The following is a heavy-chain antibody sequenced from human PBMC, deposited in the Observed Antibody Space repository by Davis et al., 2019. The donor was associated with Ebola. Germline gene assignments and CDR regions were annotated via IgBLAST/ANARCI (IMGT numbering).Heavy chain of an antibody. CDR3: ARARSGLFDY. V-gene: IGHV4-34*01. CDR2: INHSGST. Sequence: MPSETLSLTCVVYGGSFSGFYWSWIRQPPGKGLEWIGEINHSGSTTYNPSLRSRVTLSVDKSKNQFSLTLTSVTPEDTAVYYCARARSGLFDYWGQGTLVTVSS. J-gene: IGHJ4*02. D-gene: IGHD3-10*01. CDR1: GGSFSGFY.